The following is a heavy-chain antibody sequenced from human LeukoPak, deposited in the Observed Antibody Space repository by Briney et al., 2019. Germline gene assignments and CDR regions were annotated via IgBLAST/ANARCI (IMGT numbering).Heavy chain of an antibody. J-gene: IGHJ3*02. D-gene: IGHD3-10*01. Sequence: GGSLRLSCAASGFTVSSNYMSWVRQAPGKGLEWVSVIYSGGSTYYADSVKGRFTIPRDNSKNTLYLQMNSLRAEDTAVYYCARPGAVHDAFDIWGQGTMVTVSS. CDR2: IYSGGST. CDR3: ARPGAVHDAFDI. V-gene: IGHV3-53*01. CDR1: GFTVSSNY.